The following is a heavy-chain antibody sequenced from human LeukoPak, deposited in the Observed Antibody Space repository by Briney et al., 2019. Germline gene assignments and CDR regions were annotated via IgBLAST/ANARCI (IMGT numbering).Heavy chain of an antibody. CDR2: ISSSGSTI. Sequence: GGSLRLSCAASGFTFSSYEMNWVRQAPGKGLEGFSYISSSGSTIYYADSVKGRFTISRDNAKNSLYLQMNSLRAEDTAVYYCARDNLELVTAIPFDYWGQGTLVTVSS. J-gene: IGHJ4*02. D-gene: IGHD2-21*02. CDR3: ARDNLELVTAIPFDY. V-gene: IGHV3-48*03. CDR1: GFTFSSYE.